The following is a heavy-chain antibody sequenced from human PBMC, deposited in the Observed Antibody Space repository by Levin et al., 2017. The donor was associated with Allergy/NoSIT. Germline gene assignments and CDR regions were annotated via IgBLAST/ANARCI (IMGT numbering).Heavy chain of an antibody. Sequence: GESLKISCKGSGYRFTSYWIGWVRQMPGKGLEWMGMIYPGDSDTRYSPSFQGQVTISVDKSISTAYLQWSSLKASDTAMYYCARVGSYYYYYMDVWGKGTTVTVSS. CDR3: ARVGSYYYYYMDV. V-gene: IGHV5-51*01. CDR1: GYRFTSYW. J-gene: IGHJ6*03. D-gene: IGHD1-26*01. CDR2: IYPGDSDT.